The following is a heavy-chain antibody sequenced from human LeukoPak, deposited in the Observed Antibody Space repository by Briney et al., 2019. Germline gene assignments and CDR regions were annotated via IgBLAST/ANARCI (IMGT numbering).Heavy chain of an antibody. CDR3: ARATAGFDY. CDR2: IGTAGAT. J-gene: IGHJ4*02. CDR1: GFTFSSYD. Sequence: GGSLRLSCAASGFTFSSYDMHWVRQTTGKGLEWVSGIGTAGATYYPGSVKGRFTISRENAKNSLYLQMNNLRAGDTAVYYCARATAGFDYWGQGALVTVSS. V-gene: IGHV3-13*01.